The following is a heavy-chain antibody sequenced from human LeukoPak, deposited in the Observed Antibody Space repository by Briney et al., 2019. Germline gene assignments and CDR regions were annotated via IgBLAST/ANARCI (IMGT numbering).Heavy chain of an antibody. Sequence: PGGSLRLSCATSGFTFSSYAFHWVRQAPGKGLEWVATMSFDVNNKYYADSVRGRFTISRDNSKNTLYLQMNSLRAEDTAVYFCARGGHCSTTSCSNYDGMDVWGQGTTLTVSS. CDR2: MSFDVNNK. CDR3: ARGGHCSTTSCSNYDGMDV. J-gene: IGHJ6*02. CDR1: GFTFSSYA. D-gene: IGHD2-2*01. V-gene: IGHV3-30*04.